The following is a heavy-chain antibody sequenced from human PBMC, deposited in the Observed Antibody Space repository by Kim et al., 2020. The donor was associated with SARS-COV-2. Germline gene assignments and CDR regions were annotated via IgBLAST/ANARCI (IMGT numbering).Heavy chain of an antibody. V-gene: IGHV4-31*03. J-gene: IGHJ4*02. CDR2: IYYSGST. D-gene: IGHD3-22*01. CDR1: GGSISSGGYY. Sequence: SETLSLTCTVSGGSISSGGYYWSWIRQHPGKGLEWIGYIYYSGSTYYNPSLKSRVTISVDTSKNQFSLKLSSVTAADTAVYYCARGQGLITMVVVVVGAFDYGGQGTRDTVSS. CDR3: ARGQGLITMVVVVVGAFDY.